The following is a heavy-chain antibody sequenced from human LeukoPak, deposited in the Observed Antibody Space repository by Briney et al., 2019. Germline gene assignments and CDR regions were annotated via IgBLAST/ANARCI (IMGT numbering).Heavy chain of an antibody. CDR2: IRAKAYGGTT. J-gene: IGHJ4*02. CDR3: TRGSGRFEY. V-gene: IGHV3-49*04. D-gene: IGHD2-15*01. Sequence: GRSLRLSCAGSGFTIGDFPMTWVRQAPGRGLEWVGYIRAKAYGGTTEYAASVKGRFTISRDDSKRIAFLQMNSLQTLDTAIYYCTRGSGRFEYWGQGALVTVSS. CDR1: GFTIGDFP.